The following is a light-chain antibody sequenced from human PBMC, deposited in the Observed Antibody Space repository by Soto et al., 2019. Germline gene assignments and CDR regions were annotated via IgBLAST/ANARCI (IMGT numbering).Light chain of an antibody. CDR2: EVV. CDR1: SRDIGAYNY. Sequence: QSALTQPASVSGSPGQSITISCTGTSRDIGAYNYVSWYLQHPGKAPKLMLYEVVNRPSGVSNRFSGSKSGNTASLTISGLQAEDEADYYCCSYADGSTYVFGTGTKLTVL. V-gene: IGLV2-14*01. J-gene: IGLJ1*01. CDR3: CSYADGSTYV.